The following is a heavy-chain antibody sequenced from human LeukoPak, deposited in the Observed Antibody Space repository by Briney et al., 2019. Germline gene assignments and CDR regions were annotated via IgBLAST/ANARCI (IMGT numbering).Heavy chain of an antibody. CDR3: ARVGTYYYDSSGYPQAPFDI. CDR2: FSGSGGNT. V-gene: IGHV3-23*01. J-gene: IGHJ3*02. Sequence: GGSLRLSCAASGFTFSSYAMSWVRQAPGEGLEWVSTFSGSGGNTYYADSVKGRFTISRDNAKNSLYLQMNSLRAEDTALYYCARVGTYYYDSSGYPQAPFDIWGQGTMVTVSS. D-gene: IGHD3-22*01. CDR1: GFTFSSYA.